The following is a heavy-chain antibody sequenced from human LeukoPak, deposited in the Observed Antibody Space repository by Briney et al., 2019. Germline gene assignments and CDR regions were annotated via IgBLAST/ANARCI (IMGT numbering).Heavy chain of an antibody. CDR1: GFTFSSYW. D-gene: IGHD2-15*01. Sequence: GGSLRLSCAASGFTFSSYWMNWARQAPGKGLEWVASINHNGNENYYVDSVKGRFTISRDNAKNSLYLQMSNLRAEDTAVYFCARGGGWDVWGQGATVTVSS. V-gene: IGHV3-7*03. J-gene: IGHJ6*01. CDR3: ARGGGWDV. CDR2: INHNGNEN.